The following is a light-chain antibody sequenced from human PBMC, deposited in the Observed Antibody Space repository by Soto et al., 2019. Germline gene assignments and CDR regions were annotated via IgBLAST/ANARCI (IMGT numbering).Light chain of an antibody. CDR1: QSVSGY. J-gene: IGKJ4*02. Sequence: EIVLTQSPATLSLSPGERATLSCRAGQSVSGYLAWYQQKPGQAPRLLIYDASSLATGIPARFSGSEFGTDFTLTISSLEPEDFAVYYCQQCNSWPLTFGGGTKVDIK. V-gene: IGKV3-11*01. CDR2: DAS. CDR3: QQCNSWPLT.